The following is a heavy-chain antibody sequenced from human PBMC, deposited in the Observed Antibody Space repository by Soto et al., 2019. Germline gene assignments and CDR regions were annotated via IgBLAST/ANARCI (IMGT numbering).Heavy chain of an antibody. J-gene: IGHJ4*02. CDR2: INAGNGNT. CDR1: GYTFIRYA. D-gene: IGHD4-17*01. CDR3: ARAPSPLDYGDYIFDY. Sequence: ASVKVSCKASGYTFIRYAMHWVRQAPGQRLGWMGWINAGNGNTKYSQKFQGRVTITRDTSASTAYMELSSLRSEDTAVYYCARAPSPLDYGDYIFDYWGQGTLVTVSS. V-gene: IGHV1-3*01.